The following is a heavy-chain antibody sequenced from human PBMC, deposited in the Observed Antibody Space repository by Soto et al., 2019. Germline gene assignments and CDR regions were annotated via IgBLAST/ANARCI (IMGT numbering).Heavy chain of an antibody. J-gene: IGHJ6*03. CDR2: ISGSGRTT. D-gene: IGHD3-16*01. V-gene: IGHV3-23*01. CDR3: AKFRGPSYSYYYMDV. Sequence: VQLLESGGGLVQPGGSPRLSCATSGFTFSTYAMNWLRQAPGRGLECVSFISGSGRTTYYADSVKGRFTVSRDNSKNTLYLQMNSLRAEDTALYYCAKFRGPSYSYYYMDVWGKGATVTVSS. CDR1: GFTFSTYA.